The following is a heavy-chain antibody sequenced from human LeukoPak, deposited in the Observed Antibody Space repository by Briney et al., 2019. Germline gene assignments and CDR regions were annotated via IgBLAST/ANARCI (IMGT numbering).Heavy chain of an antibody. Sequence: ASVKVSCKASGYTFTSYDINWVRQATGQGLEWMGWMNPNSGNTGYAQEFQGRVTMTRNTSISTAYMELSSLRSEDTAVYYCARSDFWSGYYGSDYWGQGTLVTVSS. J-gene: IGHJ4*02. D-gene: IGHD3-3*01. V-gene: IGHV1-8*01. CDR3: ARSDFWSGYYGSDY. CDR2: MNPNSGNT. CDR1: GYTFTSYD.